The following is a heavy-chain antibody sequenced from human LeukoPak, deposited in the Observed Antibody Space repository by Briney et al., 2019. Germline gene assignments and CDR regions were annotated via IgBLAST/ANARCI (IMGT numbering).Heavy chain of an antibody. J-gene: IGHJ3*02. D-gene: IGHD6-19*01. Sequence: GGSLRLSCVASGFTFSSYAMNWVRQAPGKGLEWVSGINWNGGSTGYADSVKGRFTISRDNAKNSLYLQMNSLRAEDTALYYCARDRGSSGWYSDAFDIWGQGTMVTVSS. CDR3: ARDRGSSGWYSDAFDI. V-gene: IGHV3-20*04. CDR1: GFTFSSYA. CDR2: INWNGGST.